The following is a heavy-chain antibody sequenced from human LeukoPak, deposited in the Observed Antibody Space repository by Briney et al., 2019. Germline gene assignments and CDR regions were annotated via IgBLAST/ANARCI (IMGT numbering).Heavy chain of an antibody. CDR2: IRSSGTTI. CDR1: GFTFSDYY. V-gene: IGHV3-11*04. D-gene: IGHD4-11*01. CDR3: ARDRGAVTDVFDY. Sequence: GGSLRLSCVASGFTFSDYYMSWIRQAPGKGLEWVSYIRSSGTTIHYADSVKGRFSISRDNAKNSLYLQMNSLRAEDTAVYYCARDRGAVTDVFDYWGQGTLVTVSS. J-gene: IGHJ4*02.